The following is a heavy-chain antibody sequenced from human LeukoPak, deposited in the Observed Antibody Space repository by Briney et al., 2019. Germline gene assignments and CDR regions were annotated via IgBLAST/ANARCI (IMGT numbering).Heavy chain of an antibody. CDR1: GYTFTGYY. CDR3: ARVEGIAVVGTGYFDY. Sequence: ASVKVSCKASGYTFTGYYMHWVRQAPGQGLEWMGWINPNSGGTNYAQKFQGRVTMTRDTSISTAYMELSRLRSDDTAVYYCARVEGIAVVGTGYFDYWGQGTLVTVSS. D-gene: IGHD6-19*01. J-gene: IGHJ4*02. V-gene: IGHV1-2*02. CDR2: INPNSGGT.